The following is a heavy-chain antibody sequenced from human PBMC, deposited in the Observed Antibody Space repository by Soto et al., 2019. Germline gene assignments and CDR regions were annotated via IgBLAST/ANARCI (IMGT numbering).Heavy chain of an antibody. J-gene: IGHJ4*02. CDR3: ARALGSWGAYYFDY. Sequence: QITLEESGPTLVKPTQTLTLTCTVSGFSLNTYGVGVGWIRQPPGKALEWLALIYWDDDKRYSPSLKSRLTITKDTSKNQVVLTMTNMDPVDTVTYYCARALGSWGAYYFDYWGQGTLVTVSS. V-gene: IGHV2-5*02. CDR2: IYWDDDK. CDR1: GFSLNTYGVG. D-gene: IGHD3-16*01.